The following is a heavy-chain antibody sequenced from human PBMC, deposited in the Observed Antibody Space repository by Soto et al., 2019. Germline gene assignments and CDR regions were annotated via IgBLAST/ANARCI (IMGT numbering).Heavy chain of an antibody. J-gene: IGHJ4*02. CDR3: GGSRGFGFDF. CDR2: LSGDNGDI. Sequence: QVQLVQSGDELKKPGASVKVSCKASDYTFNSYGISWVRKAPGQGLEWMGWLSGDNGDIKYAQKFQGRVTMTTDISTSTVYMELRSLSSDDTAVYFCGGSRGFGFDFWGQGTLVTVSS. V-gene: IGHV1-18*01. CDR1: DYTFNSYG. D-gene: IGHD2-15*01.